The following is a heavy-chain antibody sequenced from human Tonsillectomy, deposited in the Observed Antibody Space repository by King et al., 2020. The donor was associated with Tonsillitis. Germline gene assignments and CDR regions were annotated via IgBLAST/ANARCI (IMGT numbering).Heavy chain of an antibody. Sequence: VQLQESGPGLVKPSETLSLTCTVSGRSISSYYWSWIRQPPGKGLEWIGYIYYSGSTNYNPSLKSRVTISVDTSKNQFSLKLSSVTAADTAVYYCARQGDPRSGGSRDAFDIWGQGTMVTVSS. CDR1: GRSISSYY. CDR2: IYYSGST. J-gene: IGHJ3*02. V-gene: IGHV4-59*08. D-gene: IGHD2-15*01. CDR3: ARQGDPRSGGSRDAFDI.